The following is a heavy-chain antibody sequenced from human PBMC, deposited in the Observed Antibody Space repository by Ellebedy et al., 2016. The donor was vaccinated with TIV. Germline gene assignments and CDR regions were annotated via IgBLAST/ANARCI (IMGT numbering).Heavy chain of an antibody. D-gene: IGHD4-23*01. V-gene: IGHV3-33*01. J-gene: IGHJ4*02. CDR2: IWYDGSNK. CDR1: GFTFSSYG. CDR3: ARDGREDYGGYMDQFDFDY. Sequence: PGGSLRLSCAASGFTFSSYGMHRVRQAPGKGLEWVAVIWYDGSNKYYADSVKGRFTISRDNSKNTLYLQMNSLRAEDTAVYYCARDGREDYGGYMDQFDFDYWGQGTLVTVSS.